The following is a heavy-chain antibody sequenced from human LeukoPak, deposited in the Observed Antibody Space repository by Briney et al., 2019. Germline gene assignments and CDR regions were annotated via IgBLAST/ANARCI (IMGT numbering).Heavy chain of an antibody. CDR1: GFTFSSYG. V-gene: IGHV3-30*02. CDR3: AKGRPYYDFWSGSPPLYMDV. J-gene: IGHJ6*03. Sequence: GGSLRLSCAASGFTFSSYGMHWVRQAPGKGLEWVAFIRDGGSNKYYADSVKGRFTISRDNSKNTLYLQMNSLRAEDTAVYYCAKGRPYYDFWSGSPPLYMDVWGKGTTVTVSS. CDR2: IRDGGSNK. D-gene: IGHD3-3*01.